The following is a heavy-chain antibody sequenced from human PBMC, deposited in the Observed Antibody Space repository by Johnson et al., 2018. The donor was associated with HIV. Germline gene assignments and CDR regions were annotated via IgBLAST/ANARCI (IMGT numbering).Heavy chain of an antibody. CDR3: ARWGYSSSPLDAFDI. J-gene: IGHJ3*02. CDR2: ISYDGSNK. Sequence: QVRLVESGGALVQPGGSLRLSCAASGFTFSSYAMHWVRQAPGKGLEWVAVISYDGSNKYYADSVKGRFTISRDNSKNTLYLQMNSLRAEDTAVYYCARWGYSSSPLDAFDIWGQGTMVTVSS. CDR1: GFTFSSYA. V-gene: IGHV3-30-3*01. D-gene: IGHD6-6*01.